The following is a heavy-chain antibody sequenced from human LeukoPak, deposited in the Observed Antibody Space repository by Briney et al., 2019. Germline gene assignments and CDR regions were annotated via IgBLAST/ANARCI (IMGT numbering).Heavy chain of an antibody. CDR3: ASGGVFDAFDI. CDR2: INSDGSST. D-gene: IGHD3-16*01. V-gene: IGHV3-74*01. CDR1: GFTFSSYW. Sequence: GGSLRLSCAASGFTFSSYWIHWVRQAPGKGLVWVSRINSDGSSTSYADSVKGRFTISRDNAKNTLYLQMNSLRAEDTAVYYCASGGVFDAFDIWGQGTMVTVSS. J-gene: IGHJ3*02.